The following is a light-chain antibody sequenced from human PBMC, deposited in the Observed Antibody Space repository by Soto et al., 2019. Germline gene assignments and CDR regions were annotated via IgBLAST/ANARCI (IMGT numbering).Light chain of an antibody. V-gene: IGLV7-46*01. CDR2: DTG. CDR3: PLPFGGVRVQ. J-gene: IGLJ3*02. Sequence: VLTQSPGTLSLSPGERATLSCRASQSVSSSYLAWYQQKPGRAPRTLIYDTGNKYSWTPARFSGSLLGGKAALPIWGGQPEDEGDFYCPLPFGGVRVQFGGGTQL. CDR1: QSVSSSYL.